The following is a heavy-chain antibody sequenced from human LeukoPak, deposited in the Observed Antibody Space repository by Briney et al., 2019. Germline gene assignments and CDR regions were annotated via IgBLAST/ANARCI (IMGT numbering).Heavy chain of an antibody. J-gene: IGHJ4*02. CDR2: INHSGST. V-gene: IGHV4-34*01. D-gene: IGHD3-22*01. CDR3: ARQATPSLPERDNSGYNPFDF. Sequence: SETLSLTCAVYGGSFSGYYWSWIRQPPGKGLEWIGEINHSGSTNYNPSLKSRVTISVDTSKNQFPLKLSSVTAADTAVYYCARQATPSLPERDNSGYNPFDFRGQGTLVTVDS. CDR1: GGSFSGYY.